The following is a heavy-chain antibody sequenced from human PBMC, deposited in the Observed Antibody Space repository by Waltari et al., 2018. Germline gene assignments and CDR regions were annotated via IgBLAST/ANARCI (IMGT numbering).Heavy chain of an antibody. D-gene: IGHD3-16*02. CDR2: INHSGST. J-gene: IGHJ4*02. Sequence: QVQLQQWGAGLLKPSETLSLTCAVYGGSFSGYYWRWIRQPPGKGLEWIGEINHSGSTNYNPSLKSRVTISVDTSKNQFSLKLSSVTAADTAVYYCARGARDYVWGSYRFFDYWGQGTLVTVSS. V-gene: IGHV4-34*01. CDR3: ARGARDYVWGSYRFFDY. CDR1: GGSFSGYY.